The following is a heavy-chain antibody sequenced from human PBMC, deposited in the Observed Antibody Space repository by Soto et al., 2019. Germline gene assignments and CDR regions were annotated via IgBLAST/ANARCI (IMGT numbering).Heavy chain of an antibody. Sequence: QVQLVQSGAEVKKPGASVKVSCKASGYTFVAFDIAWVRQASGQGLEWVGWVNPDTGDTAYKREFQGRLSMTRYTSIKTGYMELSSLRPDDTAMYFGVGQAGGASTPGDDYWGQGTLVTVSP. V-gene: IGHV1-8*01. J-gene: IGHJ4*02. CDR1: GYTFVAFD. CDR2: VNPDTGDT. D-gene: IGHD2-15*01. CDR3: VGQAGGASTPGDDY.